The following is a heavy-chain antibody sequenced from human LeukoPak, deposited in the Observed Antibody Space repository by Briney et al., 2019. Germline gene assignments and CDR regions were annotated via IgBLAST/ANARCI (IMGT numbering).Heavy chain of an antibody. V-gene: IGHV1-2*06. Sequence: GASVKVSCKASGYTFTTYYMHWVRQAPGQGLEWMGRINPNSGVTSFAQKFQGRVTMTRDTSINTVYMQLSRLRSDDTAVYYCARWEGIWFGDGTDYWGQGTLVTVSS. D-gene: IGHD3-10*01. J-gene: IGHJ4*02. CDR2: INPNSGVT. CDR3: ARWEGIWFGDGTDY. CDR1: GYTFTTYY.